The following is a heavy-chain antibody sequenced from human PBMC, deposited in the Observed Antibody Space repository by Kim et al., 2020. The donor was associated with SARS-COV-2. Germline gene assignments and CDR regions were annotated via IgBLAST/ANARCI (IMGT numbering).Heavy chain of an antibody. J-gene: IGHJ3*02. D-gene: IGHD3-10*01. Sequence: VKGRFPISRDHSKNTLYLKMNSLRAEDTAVYYCAKAPPTMVRGVIEAFDIWGQGTMVTVSS. CDR3: AKAPPTMVRGVIEAFDI. V-gene: IGHV3-23*01.